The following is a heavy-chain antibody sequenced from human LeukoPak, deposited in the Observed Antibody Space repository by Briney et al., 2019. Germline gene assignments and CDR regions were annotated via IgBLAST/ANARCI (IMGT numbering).Heavy chain of an antibody. D-gene: IGHD2-15*01. CDR2: IYTSRST. V-gene: IGHV4-61*02. CDR1: GGSISSGSYY. J-gene: IGHJ6*03. CDR3: ARDPVDYYMDV. Sequence: SETLSLTCTASGGSISSGSYYWSWIRQPAGKGLEWIGRIYTSRSTNYNPSLKSRVTISVDTSKNQFSLKLSSVTAADTAVYYCARDPVDYYMDVWGKGTTVTVSS.